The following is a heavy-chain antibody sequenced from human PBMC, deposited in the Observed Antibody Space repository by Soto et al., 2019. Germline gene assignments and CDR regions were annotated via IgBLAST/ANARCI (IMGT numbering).Heavy chain of an antibody. D-gene: IGHD6-6*01. CDR2: IYPGDSDT. V-gene: IGHV5-51*01. CDR1: GYNFTNYW. CDR3: ARTEYSSSSAPGY. Sequence: GESLKISCQAFGYNFTNYWIGWVRQMAVKGLEWMGIIYPGDSDTRYSPSFQGQVTISADKSISTAYLQWSSLKASDTAMYYCARTEYSSSSAPGYWGQGTLVTVSS. J-gene: IGHJ4*02.